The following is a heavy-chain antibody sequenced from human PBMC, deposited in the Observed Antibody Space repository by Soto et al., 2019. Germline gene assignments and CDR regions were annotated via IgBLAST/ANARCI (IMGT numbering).Heavy chain of an antibody. J-gene: IGHJ4*02. CDR2: INADNGNT. Sequence: QVQLVQPGAEVKKPGASVKVSCKASGYTFSGSVMHWVRQAPGQGLEWMGWINADNGNTKYSQKFQGRVTMTWDTSASTAYMELSSLRSEDTAIYYCASEIDATTATSLDYWGQGTLVTVSS. CDR1: GYTFSGSV. V-gene: IGHV1-3*01. CDR3: ASEIDATTATSLDY. D-gene: IGHD4-17*01.